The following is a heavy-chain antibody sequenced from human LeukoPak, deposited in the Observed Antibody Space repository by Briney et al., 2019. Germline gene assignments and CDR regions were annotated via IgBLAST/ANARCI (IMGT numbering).Heavy chain of an antibody. CDR1: GFTFSSYS. J-gene: IGHJ3*02. V-gene: IGHV3-48*01. CDR2: ISSSSSTI. Sequence: GGSLRLSCAASGFTFSSYSMNWVRQAPGKGLEWVSYISSSSSTIYYADSVKGRFTISRDNAKNSLYLQMNSLRAEDTAVYYCARVSWFWSGHESTFDIWGQGTMVTVSS. D-gene: IGHD3-3*01. CDR3: ARVSWFWSGHESTFDI.